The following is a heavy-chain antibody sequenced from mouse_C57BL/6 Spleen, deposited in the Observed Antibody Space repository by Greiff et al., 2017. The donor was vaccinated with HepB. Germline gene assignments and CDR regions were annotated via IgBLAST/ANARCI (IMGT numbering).Heavy chain of an antibody. D-gene: IGHD2-1*01. Sequence: QVQLQQPGAELVKPGASVKLSCKASGYTFTSYWMHWVKQRPGQGLEWIGMIHPNSGSTNYNEKFKSKATLTVDKSSSTAYMQLSSLTSEDSAVYYCATYGNYEFAYWGQGTLVTVSA. CDR2: IHPNSGST. CDR1: GYTFTSYW. V-gene: IGHV1-64*01. J-gene: IGHJ3*01. CDR3: ATYGNYEFAY.